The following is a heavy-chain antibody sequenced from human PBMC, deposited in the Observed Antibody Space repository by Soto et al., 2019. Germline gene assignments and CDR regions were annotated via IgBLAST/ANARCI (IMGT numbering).Heavy chain of an antibody. CDR2: IYHSGIT. D-gene: IGHD1-26*01. V-gene: IGHV4-61*03. Sequence: EDLSLTSDDFGGCVSSETHVWSWIRQPPGKGLEWIGYIYHSGITNSNPSLKGRLTISVDKSTNHFSLSLASVTAADTAIYYWAREDMSGTYYFDSWGQGTRVTVSS. J-gene: IGHJ4*02. CDR3: AREDMSGTYYFDS. CDR1: GGCVSSETHV.